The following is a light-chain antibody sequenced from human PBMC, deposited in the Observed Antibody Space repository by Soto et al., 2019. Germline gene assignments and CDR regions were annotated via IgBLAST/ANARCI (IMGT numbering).Light chain of an antibody. V-gene: IGKV3-20*01. CDR3: QQYGSSTET. CDR2: GAS. Sequence: EIVLTQSPGTLSLSPGERATLSCRASQSVSSSYLAWYQQKPGQAPRLLTYGASSRPTGIPDRFTGSGSGTDFTLTISTLEPEDFPVYYCQQYGSSTETFGQGTRWIS. CDR1: QSVSSSY. J-gene: IGKJ1*01.